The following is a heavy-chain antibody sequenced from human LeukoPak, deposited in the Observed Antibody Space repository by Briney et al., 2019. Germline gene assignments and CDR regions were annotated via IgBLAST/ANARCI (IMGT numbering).Heavy chain of an antibody. CDR2: IYPGDSDT. CDR3: AGSIEAPGVPFDY. V-gene: IGHV5-51*01. J-gene: IGHJ4*02. Sequence: GEALKIPCKGSGYRFTNYWIGWVRQMPGKGLEWMGIIYPGDSDTRYSPSFQGQVTISANKSISTAYLQWSSLKASDTAMYYCAGSIEAPGVPFDYWGQGTLVTVSS. D-gene: IGHD3-10*01. CDR1: GYRFTNYW.